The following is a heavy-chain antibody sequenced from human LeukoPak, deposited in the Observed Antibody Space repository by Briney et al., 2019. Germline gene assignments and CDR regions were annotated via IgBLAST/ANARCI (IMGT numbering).Heavy chain of an antibody. D-gene: IGHD3-22*01. CDR2: VYYSGST. CDR1: GGSISNGGEY. Sequence: SQALPLTCTVPGGSISNGGEYWSWIRNLPGKGLEWIGYVYYSGSTYYSPSLESRITMSVDTSENQFSLKLTSVTAADTAVYYCAREKTAYYYDRSGFSEGAFDVWGQGTMVTVSS. J-gene: IGHJ3*01. V-gene: IGHV4-31*03. CDR3: AREKTAYYYDRSGFSEGAFDV.